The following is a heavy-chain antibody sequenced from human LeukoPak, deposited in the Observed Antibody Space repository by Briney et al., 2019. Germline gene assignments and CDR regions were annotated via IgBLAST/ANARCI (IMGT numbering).Heavy chain of an antibody. CDR3: ARDPEMTTVTTGYFDY. D-gene: IGHD4-11*01. Sequence: GASVKVSCKASGGTFSSYAISWVRQAPGQGLEWMGGIIPIFGTANYAQKFQGRVTITADESTSTAYMELSSLRSEDTAVYYCARDPEMTTVTTGYFDYWGQGTLVTVSS. V-gene: IGHV1-69*13. J-gene: IGHJ4*02. CDR2: IIPIFGTA. CDR1: GGTFSSYA.